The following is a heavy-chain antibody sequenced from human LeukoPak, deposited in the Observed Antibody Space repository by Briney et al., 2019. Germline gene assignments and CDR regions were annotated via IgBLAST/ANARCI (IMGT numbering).Heavy chain of an antibody. D-gene: IGHD1-14*01. J-gene: IGHJ3*02. CDR1: GGSISSGSYY. CDR2: IYTSGST. Sequence: SETLSLTCTVSGGSISSGSYYWSWIRQPAGKGLVWIGRIYTSGSTNYNPSLKSRVTISVDTSKNQFSLKLSSVTAADTAVYYCARGRRYGAFDIWGQGTMVTVSS. V-gene: IGHV4-61*02. CDR3: ARGRRYGAFDI.